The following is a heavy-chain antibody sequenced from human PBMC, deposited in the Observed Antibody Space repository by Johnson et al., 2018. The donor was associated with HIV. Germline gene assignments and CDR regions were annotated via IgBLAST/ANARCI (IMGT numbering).Heavy chain of an antibody. J-gene: IGHJ3*02. CDR1: GFTFSSYW. CDR2: IKQAGSEQ. Sequence: VQLVESGGGLVQPGGSLRLSCAASGFTFSSYWMSWVRQAPGKWLAWVANIKQAGSEQYCVGHVQGRFPISRDNAKNSLYLQMNSLRAEDTAVSYCARLVIAAARGAFDIWGQGTMVTVSS. V-gene: IGHV3-7*01. D-gene: IGHD6-13*01. CDR3: ARLVIAAARGAFDI.